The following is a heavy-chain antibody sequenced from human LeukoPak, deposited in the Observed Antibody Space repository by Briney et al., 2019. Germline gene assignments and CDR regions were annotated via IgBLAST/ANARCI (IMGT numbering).Heavy chain of an antibody. CDR1: GFTSSSYS. D-gene: IGHD1-1*01. J-gene: IGHJ6*03. Sequence: GGSLRLSCAASGFTSSSYSVNWVRQAPGKGLEWVSSISSSSSYIYYADSVKGRFTISRDNAKNSLYLQMNSLRAEDTAVYYCARDGLNDWNDKYMDVWGKGTTVTVSS. CDR2: ISSSSSYI. V-gene: IGHV3-21*01. CDR3: ARDGLNDWNDKYMDV.